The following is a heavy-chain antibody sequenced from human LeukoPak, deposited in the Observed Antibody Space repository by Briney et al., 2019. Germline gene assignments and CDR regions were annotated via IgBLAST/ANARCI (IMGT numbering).Heavy chain of an antibody. D-gene: IGHD4-11*01. CDR2: ISGSGGST. J-gene: IGHJ6*02. V-gene: IGHV3-23*01. CDR3: AKVGPYSNAFYYYYGMDV. CDR1: GFTFSSYA. Sequence: PGGSLRLSCAASGFTFSSYAMSWVRQAPGEGLEWVSAISGSGGSTYYADSVKGRFTISRDNSKNTLYLQMNSLRAEDTAVYYCAKVGPYSNAFYYYYGMDVWGQGTTGTVSS.